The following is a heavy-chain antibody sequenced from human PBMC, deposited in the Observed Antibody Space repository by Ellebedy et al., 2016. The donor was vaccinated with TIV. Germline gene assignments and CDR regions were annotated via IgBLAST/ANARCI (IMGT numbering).Heavy chain of an antibody. V-gene: IGHV5-51*01. D-gene: IGHD1-26*01. CDR2: IYPGDSDT. Sequence: GESLKISCKGSGYSFTSYWIGWVRQMPGKGLEWMGIIYPGDSDTRYSPSFQGQVTISADKSISTAYLQWSSLKASDTAMYYCARVRIVGATSGAFDIWGQGTMVTVSS. J-gene: IGHJ3*02. CDR1: GYSFTSYW. CDR3: ARVRIVGATSGAFDI.